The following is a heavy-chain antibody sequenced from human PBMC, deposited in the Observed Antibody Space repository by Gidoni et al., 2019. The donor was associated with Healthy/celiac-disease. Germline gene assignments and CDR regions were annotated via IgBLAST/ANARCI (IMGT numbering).Heavy chain of an antibody. J-gene: IGHJ6*02. D-gene: IGHD1-26*01. CDR2: ISGSGGST. Sequence: EVQLLESGGGLVQPGGSLRLSCAASGFTFSSYAMSWVRQAPGKGLEWVSAISGSGGSTYYADSVKGRFTISRDNSKNTLYLQMNSLRAEDTAVYYCAKDAKGGSYYVYGMDVWGQGTTVTVSS. CDR1: GFTFSSYA. CDR3: AKDAKGGSYYVYGMDV. V-gene: IGHV3-23*01.